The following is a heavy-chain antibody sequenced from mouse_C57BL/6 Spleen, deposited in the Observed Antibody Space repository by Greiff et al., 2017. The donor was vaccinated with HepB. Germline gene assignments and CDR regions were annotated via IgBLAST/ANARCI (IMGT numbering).Heavy chain of an antibody. J-gene: IGHJ2*01. CDR1: GYTFTSYW. CDR3: ARQGYYYGSSHLDY. D-gene: IGHD1-1*01. Sequence: VQLQQPGAELVKPGASVKLSCKASGYTFTSYWMHWVKQRPGQGLEWIGMIHPNSGSTNYNEKFKSKATLTVDKSSSTAYMQLSSLTSEDSAVYYCARQGYYYGSSHLDYWGQGTTLTVSS. CDR2: IHPNSGST. V-gene: IGHV1-64*01.